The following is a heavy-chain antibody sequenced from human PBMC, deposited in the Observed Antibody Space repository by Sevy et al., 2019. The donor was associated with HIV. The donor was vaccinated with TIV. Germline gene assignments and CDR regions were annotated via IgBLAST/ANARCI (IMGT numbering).Heavy chain of an antibody. D-gene: IGHD4-4*01. CDR2: IYYTGTT. CDR1: GDSINNGDYY. V-gene: IGHV4-31*03. CDR3: ARTTVTTLSSARNNWFDP. Sequence: LSLTCTVSGDSINNGDYYWSWIRQHPGKGLEWIGKIYYTGTTYYNPSLKGRLRISVERSENTLSLSLRSVTAADTAVYYCARTTVTTLSSARNNWFDPWGQGTLVTVSS. J-gene: IGHJ5*02.